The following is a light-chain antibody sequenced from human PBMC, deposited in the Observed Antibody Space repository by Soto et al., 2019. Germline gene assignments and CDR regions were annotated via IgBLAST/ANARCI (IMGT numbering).Light chain of an antibody. CDR1: KNDFDGYDY. V-gene: IGLV2-14*03. CDR3: TSYTRSTPFYV. Sequence: QXVLAQPGPLSGAPLQAIAISCTGVKNDFDGYDYVSWYQQHPGQAPQLIIYDVYNRPSGVSHRFSGSKSGDTASLTISGLQAEDEADYYCTSYTRSTPFYVFGTGTKVTV. J-gene: IGLJ1*01. CDR2: DVY.